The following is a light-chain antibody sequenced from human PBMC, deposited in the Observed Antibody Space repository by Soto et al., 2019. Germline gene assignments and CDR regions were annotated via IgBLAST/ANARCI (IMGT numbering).Light chain of an antibody. J-gene: IGKJ5*01. Sequence: EIVMTQSPATLSVSPGERATLSCRASQGVSSNLAWYQQKRGQAPRLLIYGASTRATGIPARFSGSGSGTELTLTISSLQSEDFAVYHCQQYNNWPLITFGQGTRLEFK. CDR2: GAS. CDR3: QQYNNWPLIT. V-gene: IGKV3-15*01. CDR1: QGVSSN.